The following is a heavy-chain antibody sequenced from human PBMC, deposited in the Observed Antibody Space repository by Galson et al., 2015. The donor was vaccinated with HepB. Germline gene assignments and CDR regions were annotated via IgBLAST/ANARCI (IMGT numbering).Heavy chain of an antibody. CDR3: AKDDIIVDYYDSSGYLLGYGMDV. J-gene: IGHJ6*02. CDR1: GFTLSSYG. V-gene: IGHV3-30*18. D-gene: IGHD3-22*01. Sequence: SLRLSCAASGFTLSSYGMHWVRQAPGKGLEWVAVISYDGSNKYYADSVKGRFTISRDNSKNTLYLQMNSLRAEDTAVYYCAKDDIIVDYYDSSGYLLGYGMDVWGQGTTVTVSS. CDR2: ISYDGSNK.